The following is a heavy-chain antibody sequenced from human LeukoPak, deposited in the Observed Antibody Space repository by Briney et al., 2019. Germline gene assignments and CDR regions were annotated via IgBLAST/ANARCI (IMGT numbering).Heavy chain of an antibody. CDR1: GFTFSDYY. CDR2: ISSSGSTI. V-gene: IGHV3-11*01. Sequence: GGSLRLSCAASGFTFSDYYMSWIRQAPGKGLEWVSYISSSGSTIYYADSVKGRFTISRDNAKNSLYLQMNSLRAEDTAVYYCAREGSGDDFWSGDYYYGMDVWGQGTTVTVSS. J-gene: IGHJ6*02. CDR3: AREGSGDDFWSGDYYYGMDV. D-gene: IGHD3-3*01.